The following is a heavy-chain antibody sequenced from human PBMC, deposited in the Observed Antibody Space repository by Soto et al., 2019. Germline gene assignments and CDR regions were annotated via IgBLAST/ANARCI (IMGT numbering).Heavy chain of an antibody. CDR3: AKVLDPDYWGPSHGWFDT. Sequence: EVQLVESGGGLVHPEGSLRLSCAASGFTFINFTMTWVRQAPGKGLEWVAAISGNGISTYYADSVKGRFTISRDNSKDTGHLQMQSLRADDTAVYYCAKVLDPDYWGPSHGWFDTWGQGVLVTVSS. V-gene: IGHV3-23*04. CDR2: ISGNGIST. CDR1: GFTFINFT. D-gene: IGHD3-16*01. J-gene: IGHJ5*02.